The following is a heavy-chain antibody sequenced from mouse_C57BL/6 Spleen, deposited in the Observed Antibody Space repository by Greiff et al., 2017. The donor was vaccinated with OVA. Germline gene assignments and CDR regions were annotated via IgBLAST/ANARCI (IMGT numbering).Heavy chain of an antibody. CDR3: ARTTVVGDYYAMDY. V-gene: IGHV1-42*01. Sequence: EVQRVESGPELVKPGASVKISCKASGYSFTGYYMNWVKQSPEKSLEWIGEINPSTGGTTYNQKFKAKATLTVDKSSSTAYMQLKSLTSEDSAVYYCARTTVVGDYYAMDYWGQGTSVTVSS. D-gene: IGHD1-1*01. J-gene: IGHJ4*01. CDR1: GYSFTGYY. CDR2: INPSTGGT.